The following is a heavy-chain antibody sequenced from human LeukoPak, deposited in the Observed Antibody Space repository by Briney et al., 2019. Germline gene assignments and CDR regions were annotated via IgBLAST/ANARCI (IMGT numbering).Heavy chain of an antibody. CDR2: ISAQNGNT. Sequence: ASVKVSCKSSGYMFTSHGIHWLRQAPGQGLEWMGWISAQNGNTNYMQQFLGRVTMTRDTSASTVYMELRSLKSDDTAVYYCARALRYFDWLRVYFDYWGQGTLVTVSS. J-gene: IGHJ4*02. V-gene: IGHV1-18*01. CDR3: ARALRYFDWLRVYFDY. D-gene: IGHD3-9*01. CDR1: GYMFTSHG.